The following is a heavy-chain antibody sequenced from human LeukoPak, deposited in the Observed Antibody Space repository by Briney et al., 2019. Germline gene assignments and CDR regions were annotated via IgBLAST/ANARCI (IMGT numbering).Heavy chain of an antibody. J-gene: IGHJ4*02. CDR3: ARVRGDIVVVPAAMADY. Sequence: AAVKVSCKASGYTFTSYGISWVRQAPRQGLEWMGWISAYNGNTNYAQKLQGRVTMTTDTSTSTAYMELRSLRSDDTAVYYCARVRGDIVVVPAAMADYWGQGTLVTVSS. D-gene: IGHD2-2*01. CDR2: ISAYNGNT. V-gene: IGHV1-18*01. CDR1: GYTFTSYG.